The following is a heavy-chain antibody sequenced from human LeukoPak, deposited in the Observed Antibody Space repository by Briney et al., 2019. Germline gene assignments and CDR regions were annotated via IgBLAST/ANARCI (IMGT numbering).Heavy chain of an antibody. CDR2: TYHSGST. D-gene: IGHD3-10*01. V-gene: IGHV4-30-2*01. CDR1: GGSISSGGYS. Sequence: SQTLSLTCAVSGGSISSGGYSWSWIRQPPGKGLEWIGYTYHSGSTYYNPSLKSRVTISVDRSKNQFSLKLSSVTAADTAVYYCARGRSISYYYGSGSYYNGNWFDPWGQGTLVTVSS. CDR3: ARGRSISYYYGSGSYYNGNWFDP. J-gene: IGHJ5*02.